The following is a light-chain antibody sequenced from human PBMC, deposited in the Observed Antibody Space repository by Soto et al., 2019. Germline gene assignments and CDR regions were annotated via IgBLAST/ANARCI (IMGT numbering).Light chain of an antibody. V-gene: IGKV1-33*01. CDR3: QQFDNLPLT. Sequence: DIQMTQSPSSLSASVGDRVTITCQASQDISNELNWYQQKPGKAPKILIYDASVLAAGVPSRFSDGGSVKHFTLTINSLQAEDVATYYCQQFDNLPLTFDGGTKVEIK. J-gene: IGKJ4*01. CDR2: DAS. CDR1: QDISNE.